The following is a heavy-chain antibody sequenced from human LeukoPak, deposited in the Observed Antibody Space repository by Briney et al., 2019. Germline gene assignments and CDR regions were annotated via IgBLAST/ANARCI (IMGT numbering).Heavy chain of an antibody. J-gene: IGHJ4*02. CDR1: GGSISTSSYY. V-gene: IGHV4-39*07. CDR2: IFYSGST. D-gene: IGHD3-22*01. CDR3: ARENNDDSSGYIDY. Sequence: SETLSLTCTVSGGSISTSSYYWGWVRQPPGKGLEWIGNIFYSGSTYYSPSLKSRVTISLDTSRNQFSLKLSSVTAADTAVYYCARENNDDSSGYIDYWGQGTLVTVSS.